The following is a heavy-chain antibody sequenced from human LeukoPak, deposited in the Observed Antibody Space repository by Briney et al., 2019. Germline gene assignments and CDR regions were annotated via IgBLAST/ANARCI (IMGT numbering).Heavy chain of an antibody. CDR1: GGSISSYY. CDR3: ARVSHYYDSSGYYYVRAFDI. V-gene: IGHV4-59*12. J-gene: IGHJ3*02. CDR2: IYNSGRT. Sequence: PSETLSLTCTVSGGSISSYYWSWIRQSPGKGLEWIGYIYNSGRTNYNPSLKSRVTISVDTSKNQFSLKLSSVTAADTAVYYCARVSHYYDSSGYYYVRAFDIWGQGTMVTVSS. D-gene: IGHD3-22*01.